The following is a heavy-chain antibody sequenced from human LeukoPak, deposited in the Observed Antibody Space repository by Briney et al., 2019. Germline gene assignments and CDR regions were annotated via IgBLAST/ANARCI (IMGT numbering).Heavy chain of an antibody. J-gene: IGHJ4*02. V-gene: IGHV4-39*01. CDR3: ARQKGGVAGLKYYFDY. D-gene: IGHD6-19*01. CDR1: GFTFSSYA. Sequence: GSLRLSCAASGFTFSSYAMSWVRQAPGKGLEWIGSISYTGTTYYKPSLKSRVTISVDTSKNQFSLNLSSVTAADTAVYYCARQKGGVAGLKYYFDYWGQGTLVTVSS. CDR2: ISYTGTT.